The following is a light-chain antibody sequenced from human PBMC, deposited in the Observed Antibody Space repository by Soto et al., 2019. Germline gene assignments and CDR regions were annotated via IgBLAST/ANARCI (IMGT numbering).Light chain of an antibody. CDR2: DTP. CDR3: QQYDHLFT. Sequence: IQLPQSPSSLSASVGDGVPITCQPSQDIPPSLNWYQHKPGNPPTLLLYDTPNLQTGVPSSFSGSGSGTHFTFTISSLQPEDIGTYYCQQYDHLFTFGPGTTVDIK. V-gene: IGKV1-33*01. CDR1: QDIPPS. J-gene: IGKJ3*01.